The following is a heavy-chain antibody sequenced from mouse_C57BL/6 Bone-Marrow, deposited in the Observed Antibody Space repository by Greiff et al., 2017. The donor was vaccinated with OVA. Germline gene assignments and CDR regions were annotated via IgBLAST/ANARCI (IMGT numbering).Heavy chain of an antibody. CDR2: IDPSDSYT. CDR3: AFYDHWYFDY. Sequence: QVQLQQPGAELVMPGASVKLSCKASGYTFTSYWMHWVKQRPGQGLEWIGEIDPSDSYTNYNQKFKGKSTLTVDKSSSTAYMQLSSLTSEDSAVYYCAFYDHWYFDYWGQGTTLTVSS. V-gene: IGHV1-69*01. D-gene: IGHD2-3*01. J-gene: IGHJ2*01. CDR1: GYTFTSYW.